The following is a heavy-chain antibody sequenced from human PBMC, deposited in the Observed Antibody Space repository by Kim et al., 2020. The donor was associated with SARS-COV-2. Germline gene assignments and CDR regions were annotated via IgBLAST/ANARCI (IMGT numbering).Heavy chain of an antibody. V-gene: IGHV3-74*01. CDR3: ARDGDYEIRGYYGFFDH. CDR2: IHIDARIT. Sequence: GGSLRLSCAASGFTFSNYLMNWVRQTPGEGPVWVSRIHIDARITDYVDSVKGRFTISRDNAKNTLYLQMNSLRPEDTAVYYCARDGDYEIRGYYGFFDH. D-gene: IGHD3-22*01. CDR1: GFTFSNYL. J-gene: IGHJ5*02.